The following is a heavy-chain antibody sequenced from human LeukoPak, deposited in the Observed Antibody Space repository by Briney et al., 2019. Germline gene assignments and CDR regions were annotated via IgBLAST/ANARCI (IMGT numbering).Heavy chain of an antibody. CDR2: ISAYNGNT. V-gene: IGHV1-18*04. CDR3: ARWDWGLWFGELNY. Sequence: ASVKVSCKASGYTFTGSFLHWVRQAPGQGLEWMGWISAYNGNTNYAQKLQGRVTMTTDTSTSTAYMELRSLRSDDTAVYYCARWDWGLWFGELNYWGQGTLVTVSS. J-gene: IGHJ4*02. CDR1: GYTFTGSF. D-gene: IGHD3-10*01.